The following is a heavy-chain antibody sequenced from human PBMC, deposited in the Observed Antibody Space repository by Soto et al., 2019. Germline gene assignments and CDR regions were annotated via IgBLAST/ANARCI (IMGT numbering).Heavy chain of an antibody. J-gene: IGHJ3*01. D-gene: IGHD2-21*02. CDR3: ARLQYTVVTPIDL. CDR1: GGSITNYY. CDR2: IHNSGNT. Sequence: QVQLQESGPGLVKPSETLSLTCTVPGGSITNYYWTWIRQLPGKRLEWIAHIHNSGNTNSNPSLKSRVTISMDTSKNLISLRLTSVTAADTAMYYCARLQYTVVTPIDLWGQGTMVTVSS. V-gene: IGHV4-59*01.